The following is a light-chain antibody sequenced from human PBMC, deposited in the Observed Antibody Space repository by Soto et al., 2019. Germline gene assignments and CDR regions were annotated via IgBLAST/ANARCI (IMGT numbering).Light chain of an antibody. CDR3: CTYAGSDTWV. J-gene: IGLJ1*01. CDR2: DVA. CDR1: SSAVGAYKY. Sequence: QSVLTQHRSVSGSPGQSVTISCTGTSSAVGAYKYVSWYQHYPDEAPEVMIYDVAHRPSGVPDGFAGTKSGNTYTQTISGLQAEDEADYYCCTYAGSDTWVFRSGTKVTVL. V-gene: IGLV2-11*01.